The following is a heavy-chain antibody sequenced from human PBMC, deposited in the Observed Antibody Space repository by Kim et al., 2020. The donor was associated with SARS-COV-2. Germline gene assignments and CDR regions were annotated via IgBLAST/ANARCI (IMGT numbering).Heavy chain of an antibody. CDR2: MKQDGSEI. D-gene: IGHD2-21*02. V-gene: IGHV3-7*01. CDR3: ARDGEYCGGDCYSYWYFDL. CDR1: GFTLGSYW. Sequence: GGSLRLSCAASGFTLGSYWMTWVRQAPGKGLEWVASMKQDGSEIYYVDSVKGRFTIFRDNAKDSLFLQMNSLRVEDTAVYYCARDGEYCGGDCYSYWYFDLWGRGTLVTVSS. J-gene: IGHJ2*01.